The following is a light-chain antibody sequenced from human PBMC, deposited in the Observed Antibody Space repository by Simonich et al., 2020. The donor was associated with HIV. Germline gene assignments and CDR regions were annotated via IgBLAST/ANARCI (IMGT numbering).Light chain of an antibody. V-gene: IGLV6-57*03. J-gene: IGLJ3*02. CDR3: QSFVSTTWV. CDR2: EDN. CDR1: SGSIASNY. Sequence: NFMLTQPHSVSESPGKTVTISCTRSSGSIASNYVQWYQQRPGSAPPTMIYEDNPRPSGVPDRFSGSIDSSSNSASRTISGLKTEDEADYFCQSFVSTTWVFGGGTKLTVL.